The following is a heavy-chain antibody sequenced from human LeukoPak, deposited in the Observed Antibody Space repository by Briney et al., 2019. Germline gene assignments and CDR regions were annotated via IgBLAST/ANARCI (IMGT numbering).Heavy chain of an antibody. D-gene: IGHD1-20*01. CDR3: ETCNWSDGMDV. CDR2: IYYSWST. V-gene: IGHV4-59*07. CDR1: VHPISSYY. J-gene: IGHJ6*02. Sequence: SDTLSLTCTVSVHPISSYYWIWIRQPPGKGLEGIVYIYYSWSTNHNPSLKSRVTISLSTPKKQFSLKLSSVTAADTAVYYCETCNWSDGMDVWGQGTTVTVSS.